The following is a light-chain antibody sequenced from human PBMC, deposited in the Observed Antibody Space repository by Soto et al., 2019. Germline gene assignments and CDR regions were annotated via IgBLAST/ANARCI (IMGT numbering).Light chain of an antibody. Sequence: EVVMTQSPATLSVSPGERATLSCRAGQSVNNNVAWYQQKPGQAPRLLIYGASTRSTGVPARFSGSGSGTEFTLTNSRLQCEVFAVYYCQKSNNGPLTGGGGTKVEIK. V-gene: IGKV3-15*01. J-gene: IGKJ4*01. CDR1: QSVNNN. CDR3: QKSNNGPLT. CDR2: GAS.